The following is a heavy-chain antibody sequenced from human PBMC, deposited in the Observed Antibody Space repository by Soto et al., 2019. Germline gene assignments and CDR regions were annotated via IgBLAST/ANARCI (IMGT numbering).Heavy chain of an antibody. J-gene: IGHJ4*02. CDR3: AGYGDYVVGDY. CDR1: IPPISCSTW. CDR2: IYHSGST. V-gene: IGHV4-4*02. Sequence: LSLTSAVSIPPISCSTWWRWVRQPPGKGLEWIGEIYHSGSTNYNPSLKSRVTISVDKSKNQFSLKLSSVTAADTAVYYCAGYGDYVVGDYWGQGTLVTVS. D-gene: IGHD4-17*01.